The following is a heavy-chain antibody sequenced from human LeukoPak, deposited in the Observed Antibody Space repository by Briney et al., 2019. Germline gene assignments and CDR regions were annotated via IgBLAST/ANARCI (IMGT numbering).Heavy chain of an antibody. D-gene: IGHD2-2*02. CDR3: AKKRYCSSTSCYNRHFDY. CDR2: ISGSGGST. V-gene: IGHV3-23*01. J-gene: IGHJ4*02. CDR1: GFTFSSYA. Sequence: GGSLRLSCAASGFTFSSYAMSWVRQAPGKGLEWVSAISGSGGSTYYADSVKGRFTISRDNSKNTLYLQMNSLRAEDTAVYYCAKKRYCSSTSCYNRHFDYWGQGTLVTVSS.